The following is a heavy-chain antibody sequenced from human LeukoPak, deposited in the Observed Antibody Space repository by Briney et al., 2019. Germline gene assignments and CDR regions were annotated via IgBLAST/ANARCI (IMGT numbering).Heavy chain of an antibody. CDR1: GGSISTYY. CDR2: IYYSGST. D-gene: IGHD3-10*01. J-gene: IGHJ4*02. V-gene: IGHV4-59*01. CDR3: ARSSPKYGSGSYQYDY. Sequence: PSETLSLTCTVSGGSISTYYWSWIRQPPGKGLEWIGYIYYSGSTNYNPSLKSRVTISVDTSKNQSSLKLSSVTAADTAVYYCARSSPKYGSGSYQYDYWGQGTLVTVSS.